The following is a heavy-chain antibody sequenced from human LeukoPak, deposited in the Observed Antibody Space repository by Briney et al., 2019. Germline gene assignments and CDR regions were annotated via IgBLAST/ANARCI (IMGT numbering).Heavy chain of an antibody. V-gene: IGHV3-30*04. Sequence: GESLKISCATSGFTSRTSGVHWVRQAPGKGLEWVALMSSDGIKTYYADSVKGRFTISRDNAENTMYLQMNSLRAEDTAVYYCARIFSGGPTGHSFDIWGQGTMVTVSS. J-gene: IGHJ3*02. CDR2: MSSDGIKT. D-gene: IGHD2-15*01. CDR3: ARIFSGGPTGHSFDI. CDR1: GFTSRTSG.